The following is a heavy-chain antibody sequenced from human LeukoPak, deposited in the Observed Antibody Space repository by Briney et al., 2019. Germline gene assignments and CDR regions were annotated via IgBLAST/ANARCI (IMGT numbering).Heavy chain of an antibody. D-gene: IGHD3-10*01. CDR1: GFTFSSYA. V-gene: IGHV3-23*01. Sequence: GGSLRFSCAASGFTFSSYAMSWVRQAPGRGLEWVSAISGSGGSTYYADSVKGRFTISRDNSKNTLYLQMNSLRAEDTAVYYCAKDLLRITMVRGVITWGQGTLVTVSS. J-gene: IGHJ4*02. CDR3: AKDLLRITMVRGVIT. CDR2: ISGSGGST.